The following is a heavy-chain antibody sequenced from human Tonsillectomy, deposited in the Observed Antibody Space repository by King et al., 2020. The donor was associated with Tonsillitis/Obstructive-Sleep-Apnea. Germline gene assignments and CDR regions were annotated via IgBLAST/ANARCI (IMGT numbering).Heavy chain of an antibody. V-gene: IGHV1-69*01. CDR2: IIPIFGTA. D-gene: IGHD3-10*01. CDR1: GGTFSSYA. CDR3: ANARLPSRSTMVQGVINYYYYYMDV. J-gene: IGHJ6*03. Sequence: LVQSGAEVKKPGSSVKVSCKASGGTFSSYAISWVRQAPGQGLEWMGGIIPIFGTANYAQKFQGRATITADESTSTAYMELSSLRSEDTAVYYCANARLPSRSTMVQGVINYYYYYMDVWGKGTTVTVSS.